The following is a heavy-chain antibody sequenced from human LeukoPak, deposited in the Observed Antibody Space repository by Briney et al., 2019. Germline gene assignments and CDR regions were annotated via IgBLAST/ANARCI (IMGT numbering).Heavy chain of an antibody. CDR2: IKQDGSEK. V-gene: IGHV3-7*01. J-gene: IGHJ4*02. CDR1: GFTFSSYW. Sequence: GGSLRLSCAASGFTFSSYWMSWVRQAPGKGLEWVANIKQDGSEKYYVDSVKGRFTISRDNARNSLYLQMNSLRAEDTAVYYCTGVTPYYFDYWGQGTLVTVSS. CDR3: TGVTPYYFDY.